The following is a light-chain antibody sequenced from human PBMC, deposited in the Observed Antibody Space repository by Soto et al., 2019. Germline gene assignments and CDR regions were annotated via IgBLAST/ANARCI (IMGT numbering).Light chain of an antibody. Sequence: SYELTQPPSVSVAPGQTARISCGGDDIATKSVPWSQQKPGQAPVLVVYDDNDRPSGIPERLSGSNSGDTATLTISRVEAGDEADYYCQVWDSSSDHYVFGSGTKSPS. V-gene: IGLV3-21*02. CDR3: QVWDSSSDHYV. CDR2: DDN. J-gene: IGLJ1*01. CDR1: DIATKS.